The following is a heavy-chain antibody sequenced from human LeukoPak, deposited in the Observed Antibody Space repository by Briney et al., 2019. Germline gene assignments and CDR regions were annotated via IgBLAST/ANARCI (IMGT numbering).Heavy chain of an antibody. CDR2: ISYDGSNE. Sequence: GGSLRLSCAASGFTFSSYWMHWVRQAPGKGLEWVAIISYDGSNEYYADSVKGRFTISRDNSKNTLYLQMNSLRADDTAVYYCATDSSPDFWGQGTLVTVSS. V-gene: IGHV3-30*03. D-gene: IGHD3-22*01. CDR3: ATDSSPDF. CDR1: GFTFSSYW. J-gene: IGHJ4*02.